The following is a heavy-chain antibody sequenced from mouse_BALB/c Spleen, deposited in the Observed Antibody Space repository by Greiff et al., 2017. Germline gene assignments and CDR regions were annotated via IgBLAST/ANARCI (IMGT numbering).Heavy chain of an antibody. D-gene: IGHD1-1*01. CDR1: GFTFSDFY. CDR2: SRNKANDYTT. J-gene: IGHJ3*01. Sequence: EVKLVESGGGLVQPGGSLRLSCATSGFTFSDFYMEWVRQPPGKRLEWIAASRNKANDYTTEYSASVKGRFIVSRDTSQSILYLQMNALRAEDTAIYYCARDADYCSSSWFAYWGQGTLVTVSA. V-gene: IGHV7-1*02. CDR3: ARDADYCSSSWFAY.